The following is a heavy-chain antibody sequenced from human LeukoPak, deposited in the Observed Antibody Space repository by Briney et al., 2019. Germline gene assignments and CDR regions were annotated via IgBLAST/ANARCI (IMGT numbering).Heavy chain of an antibody. CDR1: GFTFSSYA. J-gene: IGHJ4*02. D-gene: IGHD3-16*01. CDR3: AKGYYDYVWESYYFDY. Sequence: GGSLSLSCAASGFTFSSYAMSWVRQAPGKGLEWVSAISGSGGSTYYADSVKGRFTISRDNSRDTLYLQMNSLRAEDTAVYYCAKGYYDYVWESYYFDYWGQGTLVTVSS. V-gene: IGHV3-23*01. CDR2: ISGSGGST.